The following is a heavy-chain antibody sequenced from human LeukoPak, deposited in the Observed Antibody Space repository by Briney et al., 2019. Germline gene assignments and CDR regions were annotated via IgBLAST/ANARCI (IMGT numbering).Heavy chain of an antibody. D-gene: IGHD5-18*01. CDR1: GFTFSSYA. V-gene: IGHV3-64*01. Sequence: GGSLRLSCAASGFTFSSYAMHWVRQAPGKGLEYVSDISSYGGSTYYANSVKGRFTISRDNSKNTLYLQMGSLRAEDMGVYYCARDQGYSRDGYYYAMDVWGQGTTVTVSS. CDR2: ISSYGGST. J-gene: IGHJ6*02. CDR3: ARDQGYSRDGYYYAMDV.